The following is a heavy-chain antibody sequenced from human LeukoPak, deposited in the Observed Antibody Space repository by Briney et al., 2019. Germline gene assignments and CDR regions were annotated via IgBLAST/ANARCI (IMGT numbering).Heavy chain of an antibody. Sequence: GGSLRLSCAASGFTFSSYWMHWVRHAPGKGLVWVSRINSDGSSTSYADSVKGRFTISRDNAKNTLYLQMNSLRAEDTAVYSCAREDNSGWYTYWGQGTLVTVSS. V-gene: IGHV3-74*01. CDR3: AREDNSGWYTY. J-gene: IGHJ4*02. CDR1: GFTFSSYW. CDR2: INSDGSST. D-gene: IGHD6-19*01.